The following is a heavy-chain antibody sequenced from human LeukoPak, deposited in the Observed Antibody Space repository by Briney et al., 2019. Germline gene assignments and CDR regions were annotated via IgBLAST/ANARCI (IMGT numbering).Heavy chain of an antibody. V-gene: IGHV1-18*04. Sequence: ASVKVSCTASGYILTTYGFSWVRQAPGQGLDWMGWISPYNGNTNYAQKFQGRVTMTADTSTSIVYMELRSLRSDDTAVYYYARGPYYGSGSRADGMDVWGKGTTVTVSS. CDR1: GYILTTYG. CDR3: ARGPYYGSGSRADGMDV. J-gene: IGHJ6*04. D-gene: IGHD3-10*01. CDR2: ISPYNGNT.